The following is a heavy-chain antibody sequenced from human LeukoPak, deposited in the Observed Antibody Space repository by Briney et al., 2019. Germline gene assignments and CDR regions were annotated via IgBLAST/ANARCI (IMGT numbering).Heavy chain of an antibody. CDR1: GFTVSTNY. V-gene: IGHV3-53*05. CDR3: ARGGAFDM. CDR2: IHSDGST. D-gene: IGHD3-10*01. Sequence: GGSLGLSCAASGFTVSTNYMSCVRQAPGRGLEWVSVIHSDGSTHYADSVKGRFTTSRDNSKTTVYLQMNSLRTEDTAMYYCARGGAFDMWGQGTMVTVSS. J-gene: IGHJ3*02.